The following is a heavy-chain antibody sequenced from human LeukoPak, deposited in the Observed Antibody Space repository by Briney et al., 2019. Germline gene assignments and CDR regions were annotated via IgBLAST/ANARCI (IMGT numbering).Heavy chain of an antibody. D-gene: IGHD3-16*01. CDR3: ATLGERRGAYNWFDS. V-gene: IGHV4-39*01. Sequence: SETLSLTCSVPGGSIGNSDYYWGWIRQPPGKGLEWIGSIFYTGSTYYNPSLKSRVTMSVDTSKNQFSLKLTSVTAADTAVYYCATLGERRGAYNWFDSWGQGTPVTVSS. CDR2: IFYTGST. J-gene: IGHJ5*01. CDR1: GGSIGNSDYY.